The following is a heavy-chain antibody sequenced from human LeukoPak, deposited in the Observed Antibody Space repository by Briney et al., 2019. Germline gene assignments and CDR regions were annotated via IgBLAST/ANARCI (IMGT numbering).Heavy chain of an antibody. CDR1: TFTFNIYG. CDR3: ARDRTAYSYGTLFDY. Sequence: PGGSLRLSCASTFTFNIYGMHWVRQAPGKGLEWVAFIQYDGSEKYYADSVKGRFTISRDNSRNTLSLQMNSLRTEDTAVYYCARDRTAYSYGTLFDYWGQGTLVTVSS. V-gene: IGHV3-30*02. D-gene: IGHD5-12*01. J-gene: IGHJ4*02. CDR2: IQYDGSEK.